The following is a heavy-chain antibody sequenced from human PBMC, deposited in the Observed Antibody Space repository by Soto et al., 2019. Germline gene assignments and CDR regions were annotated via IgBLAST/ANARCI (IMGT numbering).Heavy chain of an antibody. J-gene: IGHJ6*03. V-gene: IGHV3-33*01. D-gene: IGHD4-17*01. CDR2: IWYDGSNK. Sequence: QVQLGESGGGVVQPGRSLRLSCAASGFTFSSYAMYWVRQAPGKGLEWVTIIWYDGSNKNYADSVKGRFSISRDNSKNTVYLQMNSLRVEDTAVYYCARDSGGDYHNYYMDVWGKGTTVTVSS. CDR1: GFTFSSYA. CDR3: ARDSGGDYHNYYMDV.